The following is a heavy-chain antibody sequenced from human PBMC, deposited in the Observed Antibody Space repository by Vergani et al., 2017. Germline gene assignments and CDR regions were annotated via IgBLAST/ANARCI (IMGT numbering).Heavy chain of an antibody. CDR2: INPNSGGT. CDR3: AKDLGGCNSISCSYYMDV. D-gene: IGHD2/OR15-2a*01. CDR1: GGTFTGYY. V-gene: IGHV1-2*02. Sequence: QVQLVQSGAEVKKPGSSVKVSCKASGGTFTGYYMHWVRQAPGQGLEWMGWINPNSGGTNYAQKFQGRVTMTRDTSISTAYMELSRLRSDDTAVYYCAKDLGGCNSISCSYYMDVWGKGTTVTV. J-gene: IGHJ6*03.